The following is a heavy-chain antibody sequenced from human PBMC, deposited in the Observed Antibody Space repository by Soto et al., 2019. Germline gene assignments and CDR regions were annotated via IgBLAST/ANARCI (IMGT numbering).Heavy chain of an antibody. CDR1: GFTFDDYA. V-gene: IGHV3-9*01. CDR3: AKDRSDYGDHAVFDY. Sequence: EVQLVESGGGLVQPGRSLRLSCAASGFTFDDYAMHWVRQAPGKGLEWVSGISWNSGSIGYADSVKGRFTISRDNAKNSLYLQMNSLRAEDTALYYCAKDRSDYGDHAVFDYWGQGTLVTVSS. D-gene: IGHD4-17*01. CDR2: ISWNSGSI. J-gene: IGHJ4*02.